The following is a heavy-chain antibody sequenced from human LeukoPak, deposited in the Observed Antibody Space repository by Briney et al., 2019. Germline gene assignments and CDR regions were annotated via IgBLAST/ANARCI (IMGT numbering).Heavy chain of an antibody. D-gene: IGHD3-3*01. V-gene: IGHV4-38-2*02. CDR3: ARDNHYDFWSGYYPLYYFDY. Sequence: TASETLSLTCTVSGYSISSGYYWGWIRQPPGKGLEWIGSIYHSGSTCYNPSLKSRVTISVDTSKNQFSLKLSSVTAADTAVYYCARDNHYDFWSGYYPLYYFDYWGQGTLVTVSS. CDR1: GYSISSGYY. CDR2: IYHSGST. J-gene: IGHJ4*02.